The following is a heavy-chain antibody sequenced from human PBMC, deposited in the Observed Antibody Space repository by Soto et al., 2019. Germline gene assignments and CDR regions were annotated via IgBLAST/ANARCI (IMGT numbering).Heavy chain of an antibody. V-gene: IGHV4-34*01. Sequence: SQIHSLTCTVDDGSFSGYYWSRILKPPRKGLEWIGEINHSGSTNYNPSLKSRVTISVDTSKNQFSLKLSSVTAADTAVYYCARVKGLVQRSGSPRYFDYLGQGTLVIVS. CDR1: DGSFSGYY. J-gene: IGHJ4*02. CDR3: ARVKGLVQRSGSPRYFDY. D-gene: IGHD1-1*01. CDR2: INHSGST.